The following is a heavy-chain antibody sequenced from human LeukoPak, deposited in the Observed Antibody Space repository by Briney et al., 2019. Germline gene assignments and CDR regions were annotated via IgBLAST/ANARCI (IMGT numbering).Heavy chain of an antibody. V-gene: IGHV4-38-2*01. D-gene: IGHD2-15*01. J-gene: IGHJ5*02. CDR2: IYHSGST. CDR1: GYSISSGYY. CDR3: ARVLYRSQIDIVVVVAATPDLYNWFDP. Sequence: PSETLSLTCAVSGYSISSGYYWGWIRQPPGKGLEWIGSIYHSGSTYYNPSLKSRVTISVDTSKNQFSLKLSSVTAADTAVYYCARVLYRSQIDIVVVVAATPDLYNWFDPWGQGTLVTVSS.